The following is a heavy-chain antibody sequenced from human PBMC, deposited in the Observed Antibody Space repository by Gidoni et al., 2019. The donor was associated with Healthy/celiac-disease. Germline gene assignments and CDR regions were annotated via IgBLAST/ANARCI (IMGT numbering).Heavy chain of an antibody. CDR3: AQAAYSSSSDRFDY. V-gene: IGHV2-5*02. J-gene: IGHJ4*02. CDR2: IYWDDDK. Sequence: QITLKESGPTLVKPTQTLTLTCTFSVFSLRTSGVGVGWIRQPPGKDLEWLALIYWDDDKRYSPSLKSRLTITKDTSKNQVVLTMTNMDPVDTATYYCAQAAYSSSSDRFDYWGQGTLVTVSS. D-gene: IGHD6-6*01. CDR1: VFSLRTSGVG.